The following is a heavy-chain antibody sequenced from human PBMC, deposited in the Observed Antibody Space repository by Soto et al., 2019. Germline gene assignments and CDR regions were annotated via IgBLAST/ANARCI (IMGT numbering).Heavy chain of an antibody. CDR2: ITRSSSYI. J-gene: IGHJ4*02. V-gene: IGHV3-21*06. CDR1: GFAFNTYS. D-gene: IGHD6-19*01. CDR3: ARDDGWLILDY. Sequence: EVQLVESGGGPVKPGGSLRLSCAASGFAFNTYSMNWVRQAPGKGLEWVAFITRSSSYIYYADSVRGRFTLSRDNAKNSLYRQMNSLRAEDTAIYYCARDDGWLILDYWGQGTLVTVSS.